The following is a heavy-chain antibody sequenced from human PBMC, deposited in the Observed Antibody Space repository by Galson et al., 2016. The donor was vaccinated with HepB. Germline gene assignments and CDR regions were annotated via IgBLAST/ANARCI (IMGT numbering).Heavy chain of an antibody. CDR3: ARARGPLGAFDV. CDR2: IYTSGST. V-gene: IGHV4-61*02. CDR1: GGSISSGNYY. J-gene: IGHJ3*01. Sequence: TLSLTCTVSGGSISSGNYYWSWIRQPAGKGLEWIGRIYTSGSTNYNPSNYNPSLKSRVTISGDTSKNQFSLKLSSVTAADTAVYYCARARGPLGAFDVWGQGTMVTVSS.